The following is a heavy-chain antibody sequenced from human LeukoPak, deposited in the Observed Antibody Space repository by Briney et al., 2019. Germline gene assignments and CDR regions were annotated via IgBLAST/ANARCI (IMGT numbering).Heavy chain of an antibody. D-gene: IGHD3-16*01. CDR3: TRPGYDGSDY. CDR2: IRSKANSYAT. V-gene: IGHV3-73*01. Sequence: PGGSLRLSCAPSGFTFSGSAMHGVRQASGKGVEWVGRIRSKANSYATAYAASMKGRFIISRDDSKNMAYLQMNSLKTEDTAVYYCTRPGYDGSDYWGQGTLVTVSS. J-gene: IGHJ4*02. CDR1: GFTFSGSA.